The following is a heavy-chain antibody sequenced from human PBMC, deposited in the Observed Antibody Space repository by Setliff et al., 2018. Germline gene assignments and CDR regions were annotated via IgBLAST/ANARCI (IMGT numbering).Heavy chain of an antibody. V-gene: IGHV4-59*01. CDR1: GGSISSYY. D-gene: IGHD2-21*02. J-gene: IGHJ4*02. CDR2: IYYSGST. CDR3: ARDRGGDWIYYFDY. Sequence: SETLSLTCTVSGGSISSYYWSWIRQPPGKGLEWIGYIYYSGSTNYNPSLKSRVTISVDTSKNQFSLKLSSVTAADTAVNYCARDRGGDWIYYFDYWGQGTLVTVSS.